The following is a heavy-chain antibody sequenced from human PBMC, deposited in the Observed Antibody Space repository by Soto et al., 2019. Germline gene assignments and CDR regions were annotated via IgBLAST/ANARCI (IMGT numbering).Heavy chain of an antibody. CDR3: ASLAATSPSLDY. V-gene: IGHV3-30-3*01. J-gene: IGHJ4*02. CDR2: ISYDGSNK. Sequence: PGGSLRLSCAASGFTFSGYAMHWVRQAPGKGLEWVAVISYDGSNKYYADSVKGRFTISRDNSKNTLYLQMNSLRAEDTAVYYCASLAATSPSLDYWGQGTLVTVSS. D-gene: IGHD2-15*01. CDR1: GFTFSGYA.